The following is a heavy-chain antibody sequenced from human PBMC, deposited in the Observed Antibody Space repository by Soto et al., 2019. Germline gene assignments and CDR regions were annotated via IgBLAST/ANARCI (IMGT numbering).Heavy chain of an antibody. CDR1: GFTFSSYA. CDR2: ISGSGGST. Sequence: GGSLRLSCAASGFTFSSYAMSWVRQAPGKGLEWVSAISGSGGSTYYADSVKGRFTISRDNSKNTLYLQMNSLRAEDTAVYYCAKYSATANFGVVTHNELDYWGLGTLVTVSS. J-gene: IGHJ4*02. CDR3: AKYSATANFGVVTHNELDY. V-gene: IGHV3-23*01. D-gene: IGHD3-3*01.